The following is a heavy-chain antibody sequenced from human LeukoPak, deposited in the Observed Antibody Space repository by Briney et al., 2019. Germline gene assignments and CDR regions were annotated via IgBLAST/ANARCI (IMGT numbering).Heavy chain of an antibody. CDR3: ARGMSGYSSYDF. J-gene: IGHJ4*02. CDR1: GFTVNSNY. D-gene: IGHD5-12*01. Sequence: PGGSLRLFCAAYGFTVNSNYLSWVRQAPGKGLEWVSVIYYGGNTYYADSVQGRFTLSSDNSKNTLYLQMNSLRAEDTAVYYCARGMSGYSSYDFWGQGILVTVSS. V-gene: IGHV3-66*01. CDR2: IYYGGNT.